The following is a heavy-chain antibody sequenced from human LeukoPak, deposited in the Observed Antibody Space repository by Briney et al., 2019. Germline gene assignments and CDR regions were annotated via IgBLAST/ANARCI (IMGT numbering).Heavy chain of an antibody. Sequence: GGSLRLSCAASGFTFSSYSMNWVRQAPGKGLEWVSSISSISSYIYYADSVKGRFTISRDSAKNSLYLQMNSLRAEDTAVYYCARVGATRRGYWGQGTLVTVSS. CDR2: ISSISSYI. CDR1: GFTFSSYS. CDR3: ARVGATRRGY. D-gene: IGHD1-26*01. V-gene: IGHV3-21*01. J-gene: IGHJ4*02.